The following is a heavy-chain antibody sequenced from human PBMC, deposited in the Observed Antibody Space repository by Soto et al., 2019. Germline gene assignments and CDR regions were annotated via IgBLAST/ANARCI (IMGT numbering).Heavy chain of an antibody. D-gene: IGHD5-12*01. V-gene: IGHV1-18*01. CDR2: ISTYNGDT. J-gene: IGHJ6*02. CDR1: GYTFNRSG. Sequence: ASVKVSCKASGYTFNRSGIGWVRQAPGQGLEGMGWISTYNGDTNYAQTFQGRVTMTTDTSTSTVHMEVRSLRSDDTAVYYCARDGVAPYYYYGMDVWGQGTPVTVSS. CDR3: ARDGVAPYYYYGMDV.